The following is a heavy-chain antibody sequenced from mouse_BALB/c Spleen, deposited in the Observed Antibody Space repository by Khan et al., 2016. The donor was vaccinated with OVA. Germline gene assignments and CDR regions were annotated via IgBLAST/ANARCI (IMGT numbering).Heavy chain of an antibody. CDR1: GFTFSTYA. V-gene: IGHV5-9-3*01. CDR2: ISSGGDYI. D-gene: IGHD1-3*01. CDR3: ARHNFGPFAY. Sequence: EVELVESGGDLVKPGGSLKLSCTASGFTFSTYAMSWVRQTPEKRLEWVATISSGGDYIYYPDSVKGRFTISSDNAKNTLYLQMSSLRSEDTAMYYCARHNFGPFAYWGQGTLVAVSA. J-gene: IGHJ3*01.